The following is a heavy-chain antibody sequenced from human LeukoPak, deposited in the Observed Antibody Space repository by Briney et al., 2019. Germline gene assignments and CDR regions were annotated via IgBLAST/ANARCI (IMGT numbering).Heavy chain of an antibody. CDR2: ISAYNGNT. Sequence: ASVKVSCKASGYTFTSYGISWVRQAPGQGLEWMGWISAYNGNTNYAQKLQGRVTMTTDTSTSTAYMALRSLRSDDTVVYYCARGYCSSTSCRSFDYWGQGALVTVSS. CDR3: ARGYCSSTSCRSFDY. D-gene: IGHD2-2*01. V-gene: IGHV1-18*01. CDR1: GYTFTSYG. J-gene: IGHJ4*02.